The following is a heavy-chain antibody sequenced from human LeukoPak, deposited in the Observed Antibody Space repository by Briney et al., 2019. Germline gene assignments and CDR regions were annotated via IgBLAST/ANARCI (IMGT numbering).Heavy chain of an antibody. V-gene: IGHV4-59*01. CDR1: GGSISSYY. J-gene: IGHJ4*02. Sequence: SETLSLTCTVSGGSISSYYWSWIRQPPGKGLEWIGYIYYSGSTNYNPSLQSRVTISVDTSKNQFSLKLTSVTAADTAVYFCARSYDFWSGSPPYYFDYWVQGGLVGDCS. CDR3: ARSYDFWSGSPPYYFDY. CDR2: IYYSGST. D-gene: IGHD3-3*01.